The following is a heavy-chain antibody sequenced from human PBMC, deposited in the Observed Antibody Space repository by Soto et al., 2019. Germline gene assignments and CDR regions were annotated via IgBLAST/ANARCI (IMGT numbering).Heavy chain of an antibody. CDR3: ARGDYGDYYWYFDL. V-gene: IGHV4-34*01. Sequence: SQTLRLTYAVYGGNFSGYYWSWIRQPPGKGLEWIGEINHSGSTNYNPSLKSRVTISVDTSKNQFSLKLSSVTAADTAVYYCARGDYGDYYWYFDLWGRGTLVTVSS. CDR1: GGNFSGYY. J-gene: IGHJ2*01. CDR2: INHSGST. D-gene: IGHD4-17*01.